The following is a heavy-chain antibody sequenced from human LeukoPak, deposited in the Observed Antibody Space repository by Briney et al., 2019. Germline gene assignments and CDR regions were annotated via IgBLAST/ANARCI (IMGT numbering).Heavy chain of an antibody. V-gene: IGHV4-34*01. CDR3: ARIQLWPLHYFDY. D-gene: IGHD5-18*01. Sequence: SETLSLTCAVYGGSFSDYYWSWIRQPPGKGLEWIGEINHSGDTKYNPSLKSRVTISVDTSKNQFSLQVSSVTAADTAVYCCARIQLWPLHYFDYWGQGTLVTVSS. J-gene: IGHJ4*02. CDR2: INHSGDT. CDR1: GGSFSDYY.